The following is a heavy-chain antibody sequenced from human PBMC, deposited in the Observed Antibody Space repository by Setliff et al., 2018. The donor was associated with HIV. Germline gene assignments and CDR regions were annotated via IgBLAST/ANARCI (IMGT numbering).Heavy chain of an antibody. CDR2: MNPNSGNT. CDR1: GYTFTTYD. V-gene: IGHV1-8*02. CDR3: ARVIPDYGDYYFDY. J-gene: IGHJ4*02. D-gene: IGHD4-17*01. Sequence: ASVKVSCKASGYTFTTYDINWVRQATGQGLEWMGWMNPNSGNTGYAQKFQGRVTMTRHTSTSTAYMQLSSLRSEDTAVYYCARVIPDYGDYYFDYWGQGTLVTVSS.